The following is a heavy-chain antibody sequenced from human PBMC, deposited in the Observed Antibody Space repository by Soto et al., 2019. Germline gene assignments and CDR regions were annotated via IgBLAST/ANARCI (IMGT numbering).Heavy chain of an antibody. CDR1: GFTFSSYS. Sequence: EVQLVESGGGLVQPGGSLRLSCAASGFTFSSYSMNWVRQAPGKGLEWVSYISSSSSTIYYADSVKGRFTISRDNAKNSLYLQMNSLRDEDTAVYYCARDPLPAGVDTAMVTLDYWGQGTLVTVSS. J-gene: IGHJ4*02. V-gene: IGHV3-48*02. D-gene: IGHD5-18*01. CDR3: ARDPLPAGVDTAMVTLDY. CDR2: ISSSSSTI.